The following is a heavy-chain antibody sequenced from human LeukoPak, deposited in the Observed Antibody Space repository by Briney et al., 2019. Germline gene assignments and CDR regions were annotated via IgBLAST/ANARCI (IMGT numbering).Heavy chain of an antibody. D-gene: IGHD3-10*01. CDR2: ISSSSSYT. J-gene: IGHJ6*04. V-gene: IGHV3-11*06. CDR3: ARDSERLLWFGESLTAYYYYYGMDV. CDR1: GFTFSDYY. Sequence: GGSLRLSCAASGFTFSDYYMSWIRQAPGKGLEWVSYISSSSSYTTYADSVKGRFTISRDNAKNSLYLQMNSLRAEDTAVYYCARDSERLLWFGESLTAYYYYYGMDVWGKGTTVTVSS.